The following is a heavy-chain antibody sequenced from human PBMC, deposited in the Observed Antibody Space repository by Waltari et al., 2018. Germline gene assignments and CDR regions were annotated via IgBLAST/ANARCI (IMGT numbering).Heavy chain of an antibody. Sequence: VQLVQSGAEVKKPGSSVKVSCKASGGTFSSYAISWVRQAPGQGLEWMGGIIPIFGTANYAQKFQGRGTITADESTSTAYMELSSLRSEDTAVYYCASSRSYYDFWSGYYWGSDYWGQGTLVTVSS. V-gene: IGHV1-69*01. D-gene: IGHD3-3*01. CDR2: IIPIFGTA. CDR3: ASSRSYYDFWSGYYWGSDY. J-gene: IGHJ4*02. CDR1: GGTFSSYA.